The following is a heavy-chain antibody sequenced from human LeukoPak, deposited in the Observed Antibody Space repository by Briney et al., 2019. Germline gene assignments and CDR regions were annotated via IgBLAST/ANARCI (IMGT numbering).Heavy chain of an antibody. CDR3: AKAFREYGSSTYSSFDI. CDR2: ITGTT. V-gene: IGHV3-23*01. J-gene: IGHJ3*02. CDR1: GFTFSSYA. Sequence: GGSLRLSCAASGFTFSSYAMSWVRQAPGKGLQWVSTITGTTHYADSVRGRFTISRDNSKNILYLQMNSLSTENTAIYYCAKAFREYGSSTYSSFDIWGQGTMVTVSS. D-gene: IGHD6-13*01.